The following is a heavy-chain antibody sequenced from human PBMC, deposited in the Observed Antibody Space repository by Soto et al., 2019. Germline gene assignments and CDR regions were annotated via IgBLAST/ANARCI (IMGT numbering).Heavy chain of an antibody. Sequence: QVQLQESGPGLVKPSQTLSLTCTVSGGPVINGDSYLNWIRQHPEKGLEWMGDINYRGTTNYNAARKSRILISVDTSKNQFSLRLTSVTAADTAVYYGARDAPGAAPYWGQGTLVTVSS. CDR1: GGPVINGDSY. D-gene: IGHD6-13*01. CDR2: INYRGTT. V-gene: IGHV4-31*03. CDR3: ARDAPGAAPY. J-gene: IGHJ4*02.